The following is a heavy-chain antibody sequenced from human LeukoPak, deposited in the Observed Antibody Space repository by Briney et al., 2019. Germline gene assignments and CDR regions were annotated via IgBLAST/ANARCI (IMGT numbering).Heavy chain of an antibody. D-gene: IGHD3-10*01. CDR1: GGSIRSSSSY. CDR2: IYYSGST. V-gene: IGHV4-39*07. CDR3: ARVYNMVRGVILSNYYFDY. Sequence: SETLSLTCTVSGGSIRSSSSYWGWIRQPPGKGLEWIGSIYYSGSTYYNPSLKSRVTISVDTSKNQFSLKLSSVTAADTAVYYCARVYNMVRGVILSNYYFDYWGQGTLVTVSS. J-gene: IGHJ4*02.